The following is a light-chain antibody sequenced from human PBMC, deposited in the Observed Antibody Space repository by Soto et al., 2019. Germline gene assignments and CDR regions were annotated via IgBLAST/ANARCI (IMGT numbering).Light chain of an antibody. V-gene: IGLV2-14*03. Sequence: QSALTQPDSVSGSPGQSVAISCTAASSDIGNYNYVSWYQQRPGKVPKLIIHDVSDRPSGVSDRFSGSKSGNTASLTISGLLAQDEADYYCSSYTSTSTYVFGTGTKVTVL. J-gene: IGLJ1*01. CDR1: SSDIGNYNY. CDR3: SSYTSTSTYV. CDR2: DVS.